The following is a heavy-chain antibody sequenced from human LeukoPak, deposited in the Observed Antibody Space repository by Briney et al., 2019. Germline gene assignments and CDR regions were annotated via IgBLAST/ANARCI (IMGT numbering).Heavy chain of an antibody. D-gene: IGHD3-3*01. CDR1: GFTFSSYG. Sequence: GGSLRLSCAASGFTFSSYGMSWVRQAPGKGLEWVSAISGSGGSTYYADSLKGRFTISRDNAKSALYLQMNSLRAEDTAVYYCARDAAYDFRNPYRYFQHWGQGTLVTVSS. V-gene: IGHV3-23*01. CDR3: ARDAAYDFRNPYRYFQH. J-gene: IGHJ1*01. CDR2: ISGSGGST.